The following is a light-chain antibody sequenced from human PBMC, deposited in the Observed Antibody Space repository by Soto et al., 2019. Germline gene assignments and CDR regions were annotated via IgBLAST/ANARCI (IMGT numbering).Light chain of an antibody. Sequence: QSALTQPASVSGSPGQSITISCTGTSSDFGSYKHVSWYQHHPGKAPKLIIYEVNKRPSGVPDRFSGSKSGNTASLTVSGLQAEDEADYYCSSYGGSNNLLFGGGTKLTVL. J-gene: IGLJ2*01. CDR2: EVN. CDR1: SSDFGSYKH. CDR3: SSYGGSNNLL. V-gene: IGLV2-8*01.